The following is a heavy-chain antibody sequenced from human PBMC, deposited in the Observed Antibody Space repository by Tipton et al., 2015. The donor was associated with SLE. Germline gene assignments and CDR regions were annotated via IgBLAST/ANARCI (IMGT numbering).Heavy chain of an antibody. CDR1: GGSISSGSYY. Sequence: TLSLTCTVSGGSISSGSYYWSWIRQPPGKGLEWIGEVNHSGSTNYNPSLKSRVTISVDTSKNQFSLKLSSVTAADTAVYYCARVWVWYGGRHFQHWGQGTLVTVSS. J-gene: IGHJ1*01. V-gene: IGHV4-39*07. D-gene: IGHD2-15*01. CDR3: ARVWVWYGGRHFQH. CDR2: VNHSGST.